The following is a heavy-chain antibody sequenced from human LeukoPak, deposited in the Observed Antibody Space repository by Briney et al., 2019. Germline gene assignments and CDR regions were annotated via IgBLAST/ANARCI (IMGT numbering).Heavy chain of an antibody. J-gene: IGHJ4*02. D-gene: IGHD6-13*01. CDR3: ARAVAAADYFDY. CDR1: GFTFSSYA. V-gene: IGHV3-23*01. CDR2: ISGSGGST. Sequence: GGSLRLSCAASGFTFSSYAMSWVRQAPGKGLEWVSAISGSGGSTYYADSVKGRFTISRDNSKNTLYLQMNSLRAEDTAVYYCARAVAAADYFDYWGQGTLVTVSS.